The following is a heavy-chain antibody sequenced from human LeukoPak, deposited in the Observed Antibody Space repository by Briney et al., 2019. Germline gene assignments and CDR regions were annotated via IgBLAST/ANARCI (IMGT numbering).Heavy chain of an antibody. J-gene: IGHJ6*03. D-gene: IGHD1-14*01. CDR3: ASGFRSEFIYFYLHV. V-gene: IGHV3-53*01. Sequence: PGGSLRLSCAVSGLSVADPYMAWVRQAPGKGLEWVATLYIAGESYYADSVRGRFNISRDNSENTLYLQMTTVRDDDTAIYYCASGFRSEFIYFYLHVGGKGTPVSVFS. CDR2: LYIAGES. CDR1: GLSVADPY.